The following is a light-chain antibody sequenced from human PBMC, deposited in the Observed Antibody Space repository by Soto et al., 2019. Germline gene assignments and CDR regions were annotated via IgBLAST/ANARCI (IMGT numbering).Light chain of an antibody. Sequence: EIVLTQSPATLSLSPGERATLSCRASRSVSSYLAWYQQKAGQAPRPLIYDASNRATGIPARFSGSGSGTDFTLSISSLEPEDFAVYYCQQRGNWPPITFGQGTRLEIK. CDR2: DAS. CDR3: QQRGNWPPIT. V-gene: IGKV3-11*01. CDR1: RSVSSY. J-gene: IGKJ5*01.